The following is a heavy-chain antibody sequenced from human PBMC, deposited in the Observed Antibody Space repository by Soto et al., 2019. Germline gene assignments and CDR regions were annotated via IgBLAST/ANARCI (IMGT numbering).Heavy chain of an antibody. Sequence: SPTLSLTCAISGDSVSSNSAAWNWIRQSPSRGLEWLGRTYYRSKWYNDYAVSVKSRITINPDTSKNQFSLQLNSVTPEATAVYYCARVNYYYDSGYFDYWGQGTLVTVSS. D-gene: IGHD3-22*01. V-gene: IGHV6-1*01. J-gene: IGHJ4*02. CDR3: ARVNYYYDSGYFDY. CDR1: GDSVSSNSAA. CDR2: TYYRSKWYN.